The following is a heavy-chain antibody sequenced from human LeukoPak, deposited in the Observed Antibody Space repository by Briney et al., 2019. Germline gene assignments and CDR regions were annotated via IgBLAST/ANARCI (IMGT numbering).Heavy chain of an antibody. CDR3: ARVEYGYYYYGMDV. CDR1: GYTFTGYY. V-gene: IGHV1-8*02. CDR2: MNPNSGNT. D-gene: IGHD4-17*01. J-gene: IGHJ6*02. Sequence: ASVKVSCKASGYTFTGYYMHWVRQATGQGLEWMGWMNPNSGNTGYAQKFQGRVTMTRNTSISTAYMELSSLRPEDTAVYYCARVEYGYYYYGMDVWGQGTTVTVSS.